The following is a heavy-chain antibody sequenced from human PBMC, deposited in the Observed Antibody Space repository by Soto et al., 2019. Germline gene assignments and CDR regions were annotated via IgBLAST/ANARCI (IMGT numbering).Heavy chain of an antibody. CDR1: GFTFSSYC. D-gene: IGHD6-19*01. Sequence: GGSLRLSCAASGFTFSSYCMHWVRQAPGKGLEWVAVIWYDGSNKYYADSVKGRFTISRDNSKNTLYLQMNSLRAEGTAVYYCARESAGPFDYWGQGTLVTVSS. J-gene: IGHJ4*02. V-gene: IGHV3-33*01. CDR3: ARESAGPFDY. CDR2: IWYDGSNK.